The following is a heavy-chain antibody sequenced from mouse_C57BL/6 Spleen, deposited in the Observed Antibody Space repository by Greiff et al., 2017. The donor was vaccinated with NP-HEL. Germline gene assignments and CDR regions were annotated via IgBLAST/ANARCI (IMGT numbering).Heavy chain of an antibody. CDR2: IDPENGDT. CDR3: TPYYSNYPYYFDY. J-gene: IGHJ2*01. V-gene: IGHV14-4*01. CDR1: GFNIKDDY. D-gene: IGHD2-5*01. Sequence: VQLKQSGAELVRPGASVKLSCTASGFNIKDDYMHWVKQRPEQGLEWIGWIDPENGDTEYASKFQDKATITADTSSNTAYLQLSSLTSEDTAVYYWTPYYSNYPYYFDYWGKGTTLTVSS.